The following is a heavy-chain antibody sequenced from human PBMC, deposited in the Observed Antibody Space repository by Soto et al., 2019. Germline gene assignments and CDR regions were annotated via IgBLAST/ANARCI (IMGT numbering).Heavy chain of an antibody. J-gene: IGHJ4*02. D-gene: IGHD2-15*01. Sequence: QVQLMQSGAEVKKPGSSVKVSCKASGGTISTNVISWVRQAPGQGLEWMGEIMPIFAAPNNAQKFQGRLTITAETTTTTVYMELSSLTSEATAVYFCATGARYCSGGSCYPDDWGKGTLVIVSS. CDR2: IMPIFAAP. CDR1: GGTISTNV. CDR3: ATGARYCSGGSCYPDD. V-gene: IGHV1-69*06.